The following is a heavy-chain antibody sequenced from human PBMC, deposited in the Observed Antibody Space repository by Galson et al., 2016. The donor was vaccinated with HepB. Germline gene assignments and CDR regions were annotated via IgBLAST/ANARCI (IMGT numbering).Heavy chain of an antibody. CDR1: GGSISSRGYY. J-gene: IGHJ4*02. D-gene: IGHD2-15*01. V-gene: IGHV4-31*03. CDR2: IYYSGGT. Sequence: LSLTCTVSGGSISSRGYYWSWIRQRPGKGLEWIGYIYYSGGTYYNPSLQSRLTISLDTSKNHFSLKLDSVTAADTAVYYCAGYEVVSFDYWGQGTLVTVSS. CDR3: AGYEVVSFDY.